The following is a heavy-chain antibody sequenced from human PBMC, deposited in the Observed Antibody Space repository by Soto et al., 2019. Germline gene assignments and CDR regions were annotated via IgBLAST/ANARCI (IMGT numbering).Heavy chain of an antibody. CDR2: IYYSGST. Sequence: SETLSLTCTVSGGSISSYYWSWIRQPPGKGLEWIGYIYYSGSTNYNPSLKSRVTISVDTSKNQFSLKLSSVTAADTAVYYCASYYCSSTSCRRGLFDYWGQGTLVTVSS. CDR1: GGSISSYY. V-gene: IGHV4-59*08. D-gene: IGHD2-2*01. CDR3: ASYYCSSTSCRRGLFDY. J-gene: IGHJ4*02.